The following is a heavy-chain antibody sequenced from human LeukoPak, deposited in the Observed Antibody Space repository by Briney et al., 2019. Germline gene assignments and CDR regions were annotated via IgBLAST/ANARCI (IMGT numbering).Heavy chain of an antibody. CDR2: TSSSGSTK. J-gene: IGHJ4*02. V-gene: IGHV3-48*01. CDR1: GITFSSYS. D-gene: IGHD2/OR15-2a*01. Sequence: PGGSLRLSCGASGITFSSYSMNWVRQAPAKGLEWVSYTSSSGSTKYYADSVKGRFTISRNNARNSLKQQMNNLRAEDTAVYFCARGGLSIMGYWGQGTLVTVSS. CDR3: ARGGLSIMGY.